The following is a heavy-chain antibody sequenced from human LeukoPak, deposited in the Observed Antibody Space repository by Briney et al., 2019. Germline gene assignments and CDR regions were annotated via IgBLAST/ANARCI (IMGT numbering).Heavy chain of an antibody. J-gene: IGHJ5*02. Sequence: SETLSLTCTVSGGSISIYYWSWIRQPPGKGLEWIGYIYDSGSTNYNPSLKSRVTISVDTSKNQFSLKLISVPAADTAVYYCARNPNGYCSSTSCYAGWFDPWGQGTLVTVSS. CDR1: GGSISIYY. V-gene: IGHV4-59*12. CDR3: ARNPNGYCSSTSCYAGWFDP. CDR2: IYDSGST. D-gene: IGHD2-2*03.